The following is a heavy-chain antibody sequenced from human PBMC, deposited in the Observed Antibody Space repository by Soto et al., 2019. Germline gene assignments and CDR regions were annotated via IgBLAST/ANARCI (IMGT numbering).Heavy chain of an antibody. V-gene: IGHV1-18*01. CDR3: ARDLPPQDY. CDR2: IRPYNGNT. CDR1: GYTFTSYG. J-gene: IGHJ4*02. Sequence: QVQLVQSGAEVKKPGASVKVSCKASGYTFTSYGISWVRQAPGKGLEWMGWIRPYNGNTNYAQKLQGRGTMTTDTSTSTAYMELRSPRSADKAVEYWARDLPPQDYWGQGTLVTVSS.